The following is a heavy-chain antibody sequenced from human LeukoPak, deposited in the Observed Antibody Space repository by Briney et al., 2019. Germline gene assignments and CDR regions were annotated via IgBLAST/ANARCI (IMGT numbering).Heavy chain of an antibody. CDR2: MYYSGST. CDR1: GGSISSSSYY. D-gene: IGHD3-3*01. V-gene: IGHV4-39*01. CDR3: ASLPQFGVVIIRHFDY. Sequence: SETLSLTCTVSGGSISSSSYYWGWIRQPPGKGLEWIGSMYYSGSTYYNPSLKSRVTISVDTSKNQFSLKLSSVTAADTAVYYCASLPQFGVVIIRHFDYWGQGTLVTVSS. J-gene: IGHJ4*02.